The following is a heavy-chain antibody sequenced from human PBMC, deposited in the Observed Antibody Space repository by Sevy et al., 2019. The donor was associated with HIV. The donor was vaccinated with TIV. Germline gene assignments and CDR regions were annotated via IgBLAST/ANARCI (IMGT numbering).Heavy chain of an antibody. CDR1: GFTFNKAW. CDR3: AAGVGASDFDY. J-gene: IGHJ4*02. CDR2: IKSKTDGATR. Sequence: GGSLRLSCVGSGFTFNKAWMSWVRQAPGKGLEWVGRIKSKTDGATRDLAAPVKGRIIISRDDSKNTLYLQISNLKIEDTGVYFCAAGVGASDFDYWGQGTLVTVSS. V-gene: IGHV3-15*05. D-gene: IGHD1-26*01.